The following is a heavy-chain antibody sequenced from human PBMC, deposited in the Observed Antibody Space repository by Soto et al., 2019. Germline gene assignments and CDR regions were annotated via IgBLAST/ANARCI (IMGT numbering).Heavy chain of an antibody. D-gene: IGHD3-3*01. CDR1: GGSISSGGYS. J-gene: IGHJ4*02. CDR2: IYHSGST. V-gene: IGHV4-30-2*01. CDR3: ARAGDDFWSGYYGFYFDY. Sequence: QLQLQESGSGLVKPSQTLSLTCAVSGGSISSGGYSWSWIRQPPGKGLECIGYIYHSGSTYYNPSLKSRVTISVDRSKNQFSLKLSSVTAADTAVYYCARAGDDFWSGYYGFYFDYWGQGTLVTVSS.